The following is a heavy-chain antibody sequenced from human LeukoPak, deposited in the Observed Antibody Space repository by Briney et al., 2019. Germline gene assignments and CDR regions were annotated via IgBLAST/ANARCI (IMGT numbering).Heavy chain of an antibody. CDR1: GFTFSSYA. D-gene: IGHD6-25*01. J-gene: IGHJ4*02. CDR2: ITGSRGST. CDR3: ANVWATIAAVGY. V-gene: IGHV3-23*01. Sequence: PGGSLRLSCAASGFTFSSYAMSWVRQAPWKGLEWVSAITGSRGSTYYADSVKGRFIISRDNSKNTLFLQMNSLRAEETAVYYCANVWATIAAVGYWGQGTLVTVSS.